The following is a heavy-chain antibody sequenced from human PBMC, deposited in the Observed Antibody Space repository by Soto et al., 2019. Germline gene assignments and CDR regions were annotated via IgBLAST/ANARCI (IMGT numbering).Heavy chain of an antibody. CDR1: GYTFTSYA. CDR2: INAGNGNT. V-gene: IGHV1-3*01. D-gene: IGHD6-19*01. CDR3: AAIPLYSSGLGYYFDY. Sequence: ASVKVSCKASGYTFTSYAMHWVRQAPGQRLEWMGWINAGNGNTKYSQEFQGRATITRDTSASTAYMELSSLRSEDTAVYYCAAIPLYSSGLGYYFDYWGQGTLVTVSS. J-gene: IGHJ4*02.